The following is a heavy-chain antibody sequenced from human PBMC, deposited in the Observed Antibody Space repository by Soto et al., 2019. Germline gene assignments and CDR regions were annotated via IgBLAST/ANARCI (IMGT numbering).Heavy chain of an antibody. CDR2: IWYDGSNK. J-gene: IGHJ4*02. Sequence: PGGSLRLSCAASGFTFSSYGMHWVRQAPGKGLEWVAVIWYDGSNKYYADSVKGRFTISRDNSKNTLYLQMNSLRAEDTAVYYCARKCSSSLYFDFWGQGTLVTVSS. CDR1: GFTFSSYG. V-gene: IGHV3-33*01. CDR3: ARKCSSSLYFDF. D-gene: IGHD6-6*01.